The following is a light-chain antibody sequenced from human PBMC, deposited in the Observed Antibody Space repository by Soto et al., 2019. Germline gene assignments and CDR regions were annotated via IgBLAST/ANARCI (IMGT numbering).Light chain of an antibody. CDR1: QSVSLS. V-gene: IGKV3-11*01. Sequence: EIVLTQSPATLSLSPGGRATLSCRASQSVSLSLAWYQQKPGQAPRLLIYDASKRASGFPARFSGSGSGTDFTLTISSLEPGDFAVYYCQERTGWPPWTFGQGTKVDIK. CDR3: QERTGWPPWT. J-gene: IGKJ1*01. CDR2: DAS.